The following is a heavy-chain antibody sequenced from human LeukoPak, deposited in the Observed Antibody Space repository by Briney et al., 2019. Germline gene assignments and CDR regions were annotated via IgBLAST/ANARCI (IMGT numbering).Heavy chain of an antibody. D-gene: IGHD4-17*01. J-gene: IGHJ4*02. Sequence: ASVKVSCKPSAYTFRTHGLSWVRQAPGQGLEWMGWISSYNGNTNYAQKVQGRLTMTTDTSTSTAYMELRSLRSDDTAVYYCARGNDYGDPLDYWGQGTQVTVSS. CDR2: ISSYNGNT. V-gene: IGHV1-18*01. CDR1: AYTFRTHG. CDR3: ARGNDYGDPLDY.